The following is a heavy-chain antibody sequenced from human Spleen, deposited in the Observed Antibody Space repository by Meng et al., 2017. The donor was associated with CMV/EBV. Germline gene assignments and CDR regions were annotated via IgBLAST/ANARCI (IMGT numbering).Heavy chain of an antibody. CDR3: AKDLWTFQYSTSSNLDY. D-gene: IGHD1-26*01. V-gene: IGHV3-30*02. CDR1: DFTFSSYG. CDR2: IRHDGSGA. Sequence: GGSLRLSCATSDFTFSSYGLHWVRQAPGKGLEWVAFIRHDGSGAYYADSVKGRFTITRDSSKNTLYLQVHSLRPEDTAVYYCAKDLWTFQYSTSSNLDYWGQGTLVTVSS. J-gene: IGHJ4*02.